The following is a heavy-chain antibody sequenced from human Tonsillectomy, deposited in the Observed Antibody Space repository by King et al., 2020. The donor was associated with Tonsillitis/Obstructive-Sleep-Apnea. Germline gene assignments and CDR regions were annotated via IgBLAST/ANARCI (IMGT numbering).Heavy chain of an antibody. D-gene: IGHD1-7*01. CDR1: GGSISSYY. CDR2: IYYSGST. J-gene: IGHJ5*02. Sequence: QLQESGPGLVKHLETLSLTCTVSGGSISSYYWSWIRQPPGKGLEWIGYIYYSGSTNYNPSLKSRVTISVDTSKNQFSLKLSSVTAADTAVYYCARELGFTGTNNLFDPWGQGTLVTVSS. V-gene: IGHV4-59*01. CDR3: ARELGFTGTNNLFDP.